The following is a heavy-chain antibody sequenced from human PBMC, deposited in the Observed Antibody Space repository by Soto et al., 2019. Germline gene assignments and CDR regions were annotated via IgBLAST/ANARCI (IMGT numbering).Heavy chain of an antibody. Sequence: ESVGGVVQPGRSLRLSCAASGFTFSSYAMHWVRQAPGKGLEWVAVISYDGSNKYYADSVKGRFTISRDNSKNTLYLQMNSLRAEDTAVYYCARDYGIVVVPAAIVGWFDPWGQGTLVTVSS. V-gene: IGHV3-30-3*01. D-gene: IGHD2-2*02. CDR2: ISYDGSNK. CDR3: ARDYGIVVVPAAIVGWFDP. J-gene: IGHJ5*02. CDR1: GFTFSSYA.